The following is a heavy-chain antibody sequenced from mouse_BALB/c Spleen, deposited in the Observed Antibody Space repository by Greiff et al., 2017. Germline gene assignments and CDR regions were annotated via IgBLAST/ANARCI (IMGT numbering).Heavy chain of an antibody. D-gene: IGHD1-1*01. CDR2: IYWDDDK. V-gene: IGHV8-12*01. CDR3: ARRYAGSSYDYAMDY. J-gene: IGHJ4*01. Sequence: QVTLKESGPGILQPSQTLSLTCSFSGFSLSTSGMGVSWIRQPSGKGLEWLAHIYWDDDKRYNPSLKSRLTISKDTSSNQVFLKITSVDTADTATYYCARRYAGSSYDYAMDYWGQGTSVTVSS. CDR1: GFSLSTSGMG.